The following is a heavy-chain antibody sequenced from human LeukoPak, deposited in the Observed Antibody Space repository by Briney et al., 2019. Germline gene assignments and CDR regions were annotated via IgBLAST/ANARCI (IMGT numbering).Heavy chain of an antibody. CDR2: IYHTGIT. D-gene: IGHD3-3*01. J-gene: IGHJ3*02. CDR3: ARDGGVLRFLEWLYAFDI. Sequence: SETLSLTCAVAGYSISSGYYGGWILQPPGKGLEWIGSIYHTGITSDNPSLKSRVPISADTSKNQFSLNLTSVPAADPGVYYCARDGGVLRFLEWLYAFDIWGQGTMVIVSS. CDR1: GYSISSGYY. V-gene: IGHV4-38-2*02.